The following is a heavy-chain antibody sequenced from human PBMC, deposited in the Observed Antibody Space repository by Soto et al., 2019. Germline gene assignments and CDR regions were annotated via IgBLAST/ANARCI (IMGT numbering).Heavy chain of an antibody. CDR3: ARGAGWSGVVSPDFWSGYSTGNWFDP. J-gene: IGHJ5*02. CDR2: IYYSGST. D-gene: IGHD3-3*01. CDR1: GGSISSYY. V-gene: IGHV4-59*01. Sequence: ASETLSLTCTVSGGSISSYYWSWIRQPPGEGLEWIGDIYYSGSTNYNPSLKSRVTISVDTSKNRFSLKLSSVTAADTAVYYCARGAGWSGVVSPDFWSGYSTGNWFDPWGQGTLVTVSS.